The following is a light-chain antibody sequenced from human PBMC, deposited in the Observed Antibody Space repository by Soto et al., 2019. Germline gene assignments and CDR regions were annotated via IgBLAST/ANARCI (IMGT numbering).Light chain of an antibody. CDR2: MAS. V-gene: IGKV1-5*03. CDR3: QHYSPSAT. CDR1: QSISRW. J-gene: IGKJ1*01. Sequence: DIQMTQSPSTLSASVGDRVTITCRASQSISRWLAWYQQTPGKAPTLLIYMASILETGIPSRFSGSGSGTEFTLTISGLQPDDFATYYCQHYSPSATCGQGTKVE.